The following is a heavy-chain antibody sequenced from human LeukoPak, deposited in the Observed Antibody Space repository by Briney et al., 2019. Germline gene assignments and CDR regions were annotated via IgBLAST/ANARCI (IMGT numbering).Heavy chain of an antibody. Sequence: GASVKVSCKASGGTFRSYAISWVRQAPGQGLEWMGGIIPIFGTANYAQKFQGRVTITADESTSTAYMELSSLRSEDTAVYYCARTTNYYDSSGYFPFDYWGQGTLVTVSS. CDR2: IIPIFGTA. V-gene: IGHV1-69*13. CDR1: GGTFRSYA. J-gene: IGHJ4*02. CDR3: ARTTNYYDSSGYFPFDY. D-gene: IGHD3-22*01.